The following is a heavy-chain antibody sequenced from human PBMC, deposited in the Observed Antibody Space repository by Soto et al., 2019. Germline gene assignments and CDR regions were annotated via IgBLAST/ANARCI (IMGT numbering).Heavy chain of an antibody. V-gene: IGHV3-7*03. J-gene: IGHJ6*02. CDR1: GFTLNNYY. CDR2: IKGDGSDP. CDR3: ARDLYYGSGSYYRWWYYYYGMDV. Sequence: GSLRLSCAASGFTLNNYYLSWVRQAPGKGLEWVGNIKGDGSDPHYVDSVKGRFTISRDNAENSIYLQMNSLKAEDTAMYYCARDLYYGSGSYYRWWYYYYGMDVWGQGTTVTVSS. D-gene: IGHD3-10*01.